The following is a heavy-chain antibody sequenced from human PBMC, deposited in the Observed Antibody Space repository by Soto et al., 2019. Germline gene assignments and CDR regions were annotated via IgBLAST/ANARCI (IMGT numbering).Heavy chain of an antibody. J-gene: IGHJ5*02. CDR3: ARGPTSDYDILTGYYNWFDP. CDR2: MNPNSGNT. D-gene: IGHD3-9*01. Sequence: ASVKVSCKASGYTFTSYDINWVRQATGQGLEWMGWMNPNSGNTGYAQKFQGRVTMTRNTSISTAYMELSSLRSEDTAVYYCARGPTSDYDILTGYYNWFDPWGQGTLVTVSS. CDR1: GYTFTSYD. V-gene: IGHV1-8*01.